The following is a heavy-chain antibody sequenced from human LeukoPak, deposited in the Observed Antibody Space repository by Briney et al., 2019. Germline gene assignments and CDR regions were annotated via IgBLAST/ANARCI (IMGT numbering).Heavy chain of an antibody. CDR3: ARGSSGSYYYGQVWFDP. CDR2: IYYSGST. CDR1: GGSISSSRYY. Sequence: PSETLSLTCTVSGGSISSSRYYWSWIRQPPGKGLEWIGYIYYSGSTNYNPSLRSRVTISLDTSKNQFSLKLSSVTAADTAVYYCARGSSGSYYYGQVWFDPWGQGTLVTVSS. D-gene: IGHD1-26*01. J-gene: IGHJ5*02. V-gene: IGHV4-61*01.